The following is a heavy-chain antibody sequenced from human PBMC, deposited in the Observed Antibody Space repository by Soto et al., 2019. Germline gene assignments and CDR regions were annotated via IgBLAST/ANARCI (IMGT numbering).Heavy chain of an antibody. CDR2: INPSGGKT. Sequence: QVQLVQSGAEVKKPGASVKVSCKASGYTFTSYYMHWVRQAPGQGLEWMGIINPSGGKTSNAQKFHGRLTMSRDTSTSTVYMELSSPRAEDTAVYYCAREGTSAVTTHPLDSWGQGTLVTVSS. V-gene: IGHV1-46*03. CDR1: GYTFTSYY. D-gene: IGHD4-17*01. CDR3: AREGTSAVTTHPLDS. J-gene: IGHJ4*02.